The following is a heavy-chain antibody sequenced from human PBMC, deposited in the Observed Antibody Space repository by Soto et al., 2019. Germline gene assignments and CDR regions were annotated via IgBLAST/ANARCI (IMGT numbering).Heavy chain of an antibody. CDR1: GGSISSYY. D-gene: IGHD2-2*01. CDR2: IYYSGST. Sequence: QVQLQESGPGLVKPSETLSLTCTVSGGSISSYYWSWIRQPPGKGLEWIGYIYYSGSTNYNPSLKSRVTISVDTSKNQFSLKLSSVTAADTAVYYCAREVVVVPAAMTPYYYYYYMDVWGKGTTVTVSS. CDR3: AREVVVVPAAMTPYYYYYYMDV. V-gene: IGHV4-59*01. J-gene: IGHJ6*03.